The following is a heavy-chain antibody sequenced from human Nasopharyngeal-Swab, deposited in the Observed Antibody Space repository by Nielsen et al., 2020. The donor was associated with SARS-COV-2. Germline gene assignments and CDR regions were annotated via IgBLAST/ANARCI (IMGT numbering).Heavy chain of an antibody. V-gene: IGHV4-39*07. CDR3: ATFEYSSSSAAFDI. Sequence: SETLSLTCTVSGGPISSSSYYWGWIRQPPGKGLEWIGSIYYSGSTYYNPSLKSRVTISVDTSKNQFSLKLSSVTAADTAVYYCATFEYSSSSAAFDIWGQGTMVTVSS. CDR2: IYYSGST. CDR1: GGPISSSSYY. D-gene: IGHD6-6*01. J-gene: IGHJ3*02.